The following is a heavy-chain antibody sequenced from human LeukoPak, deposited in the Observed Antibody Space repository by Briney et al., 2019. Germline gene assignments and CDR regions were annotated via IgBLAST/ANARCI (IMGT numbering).Heavy chain of an antibody. CDR2: INPNSGGT. Sequence: ASVKVPCKASGYTFTGYYMHWVRQAPGQGLEWMGWINPNSGGTNYAQKFQGRVTMTRDTSISTAYMELSRLRSDDTAVYYCARDLLAYCGGDCYSIDPWGQGTLVTVSS. CDR1: GYTFTGYY. CDR3: ARDLLAYCGGDCYSIDP. J-gene: IGHJ5*02. D-gene: IGHD2-21*01. V-gene: IGHV1-2*02.